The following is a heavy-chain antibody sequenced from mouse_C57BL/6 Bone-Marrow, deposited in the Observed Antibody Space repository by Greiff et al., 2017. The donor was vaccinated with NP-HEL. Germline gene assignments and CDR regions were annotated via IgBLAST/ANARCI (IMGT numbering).Heavy chain of an antibody. CDR1: GFTFSDYY. CDR2: ISNGGGSP. Sequence: EVKLMESGGGLVQPGGSLKLSCAASGFTFSDYYMYWVRQTPEKRLEWVAYISNGGGSPSYPDTVPGRFTISSDHAKNTLYRQMSRLKSEDTAMYYCARHPSYYGSSPRAMDYWGQGTSVTVSS. J-gene: IGHJ4*01. CDR3: ARHPSYYGSSPRAMDY. D-gene: IGHD1-1*01. V-gene: IGHV5-12*01.